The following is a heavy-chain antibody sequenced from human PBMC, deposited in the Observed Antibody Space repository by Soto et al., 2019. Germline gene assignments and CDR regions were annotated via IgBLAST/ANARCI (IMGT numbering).Heavy chain of an antibody. Sequence: QVQLVQSGAEVKKPGSSVKVSCKASGGTFSSYTISWVRQAPGQGLEWMGRIIPILGIANYAQKFQGRVTITADKSASPAYMELSSLRSEDTAVYYCARFRQQLPAGGDDWGQGTLVTVSS. CDR3: ARFRQQLPAGGDD. J-gene: IGHJ4*02. CDR1: GGTFSSYT. V-gene: IGHV1-69*02. CDR2: IIPILGIA. D-gene: IGHD6-13*01.